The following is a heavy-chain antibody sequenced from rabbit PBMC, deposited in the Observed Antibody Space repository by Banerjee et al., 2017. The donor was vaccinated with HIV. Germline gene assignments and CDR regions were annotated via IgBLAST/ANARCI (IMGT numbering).Heavy chain of an antibody. J-gene: IGHJ4*01. V-gene: IGHV1S45*01. CDR3: ARGGRIIMFNL. CDR2: IGTDSGTT. Sequence: QEQLVESGGGLVQPGGSLKLSCTASGFSFSSSYWICWVRQAPGKGLEWIGCIGTDSGTTYYASWAKGRFTISKTSSTTVTLQMTSLTAADTATYFCARGGRIIMFNLWGPGTLVTVS. CDR1: GFSFSSSYW.